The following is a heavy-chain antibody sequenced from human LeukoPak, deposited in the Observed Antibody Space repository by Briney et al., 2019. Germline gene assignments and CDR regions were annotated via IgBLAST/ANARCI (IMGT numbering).Heavy chain of an antibody. CDR2: IWYDGSNK. CDR3: ARVRYSSSSDNYFDY. V-gene: IGHV3-33*01. Sequence: GGSLRLSCAASGFTFGSYGMHWVRQAPGKGLEWVAVIWYDGSNKYYADSVKGRFTISRDNSKNTLYLQMNSLRAEDTAVYYCARVRYSSSSDNYFDYWGQGTLVTVSS. CDR1: GFTFGSYG. J-gene: IGHJ4*02. D-gene: IGHD6-6*01.